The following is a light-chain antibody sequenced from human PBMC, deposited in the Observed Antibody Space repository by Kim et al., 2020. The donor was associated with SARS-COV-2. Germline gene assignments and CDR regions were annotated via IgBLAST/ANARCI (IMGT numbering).Light chain of an antibody. CDR1: SLRNYY. Sequence: ALGPTVRITCQGDSLRNYYASWYQQKPRQAPVVVIYGRNDRPSGIPDRFSGSNSGNTASLTITGAQAEDEANYYCNSRDSSGNHLVFGGGTKVTVL. CDR3: NSRDSSGNHLV. J-gene: IGLJ3*02. V-gene: IGLV3-19*01. CDR2: GRN.